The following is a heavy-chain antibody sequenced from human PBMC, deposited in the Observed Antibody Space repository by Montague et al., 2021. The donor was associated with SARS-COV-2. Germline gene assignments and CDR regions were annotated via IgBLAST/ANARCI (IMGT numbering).Heavy chain of an antibody. CDR3: ARGLRTGVPAVLDVAFYYYLDMDV. CDR2: INHSGST. CDR1: GGSFSGYY. J-gene: IGHJ6*02. Sequence: SETLSLTCAVYGGSFSGYYWSWIRQPPGKGLEWIGEINHSGSTNYNPSXXSRVTISVDTSKNQFSLKLSSVTAADTAVYFCARGLRTGVPAVLDVAFYYYLDMDVWGQGTTVTVSS. D-gene: IGHD2-2*01. V-gene: IGHV4-34*01.